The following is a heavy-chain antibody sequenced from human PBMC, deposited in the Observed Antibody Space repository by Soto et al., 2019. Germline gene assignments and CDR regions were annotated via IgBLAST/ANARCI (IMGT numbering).Heavy chain of an antibody. CDR3: ARHEVYDYGDYYFDY. Sequence: PSETLSLTCTVSGGSISSYYWSWIRQPPGKGLEWIGYIYYSGSTNYNPSLKSRVTISVDTSKNQFSLKLSSVTAADTAVYYCARHEVYDYGDYYFDYWGQGTLVTVSS. CDR2: IYYSGST. D-gene: IGHD4-17*01. J-gene: IGHJ4*02. CDR1: GGSISSYY. V-gene: IGHV4-59*08.